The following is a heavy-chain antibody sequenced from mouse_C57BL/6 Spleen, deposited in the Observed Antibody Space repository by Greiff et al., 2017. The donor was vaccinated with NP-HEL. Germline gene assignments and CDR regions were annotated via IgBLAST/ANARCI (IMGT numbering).Heavy chain of an antibody. J-gene: IGHJ3*01. CDR3: TRKRDWVGFAY. D-gene: IGHD4-1*01. CDR2: IDPETGGT. V-gene: IGHV1-15*01. Sequence: QVQLQQSGAELVRPGASVTLSCKASGYTFTDYEMHWVKQTPVHGLEWIGAIDPETGGTAYNQKFKGKAILTADKSSSTAYMELRSLTSEDSAVYYCTRKRDWVGFAYWGQGTLVTVSA. CDR1: GYTFTDYE.